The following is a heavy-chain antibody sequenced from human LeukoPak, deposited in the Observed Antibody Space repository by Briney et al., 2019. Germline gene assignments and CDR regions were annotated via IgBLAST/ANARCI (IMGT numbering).Heavy chain of an antibody. V-gene: IGHV5-10-1*01. J-gene: IGHJ3*02. CDR2: IDPSDSYT. CDR3: ATVAGLSLLSAFAWGDALKI. D-gene: IGHD6-19*01. Sequence: PGESLKISCKGSGYIFTSYWINWVRQMPGKGLEWRWRIDPSDSYTNYRPSFQGHVTFSVDKSISTAYLQWSSLKASDTASYYCATVAGLSLLSAFAWGDALKIWGQGTMVTVSS. CDR1: GYIFTSYW.